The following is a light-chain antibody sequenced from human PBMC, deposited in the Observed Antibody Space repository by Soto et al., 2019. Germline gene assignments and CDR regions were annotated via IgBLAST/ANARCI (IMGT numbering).Light chain of an antibody. CDR3: HQYGISPPT. Sequence: IVLTQSPATLSLSPGERATLSCRASESVSRSLVWYQQKPGQAPRLLISGASNRATGTPDRFSGSGSGTDFTLTITSLEPEDFAVFYCHQYGISPPTFGQGTKVDIK. V-gene: IGKV3-20*01. CDR1: ESVSRS. CDR2: GAS. J-gene: IGKJ1*01.